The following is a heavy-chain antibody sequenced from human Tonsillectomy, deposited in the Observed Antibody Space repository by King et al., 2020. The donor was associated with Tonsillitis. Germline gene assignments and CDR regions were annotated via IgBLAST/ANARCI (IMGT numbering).Heavy chain of an antibody. J-gene: IGHJ4*02. Sequence: QLVQSGAEVKKPGASVRVSCKASGYTFSNYGITWVRQAPGQGLEWMGWISAYSGNTKYAQRLQCRVTMTTDTSTSTAYMELRSLRSDDTAVYFCAREQAGGYSGFDFDYWGQGTLVTVSS. V-gene: IGHV1-18*01. D-gene: IGHD5-12*01. CDR2: ISAYSGNT. CDR3: AREQAGGYSGFDFDY. CDR1: GYTFSNYG.